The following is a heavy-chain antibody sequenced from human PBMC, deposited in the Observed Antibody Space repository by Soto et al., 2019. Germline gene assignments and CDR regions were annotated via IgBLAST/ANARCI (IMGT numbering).Heavy chain of an antibody. CDR2: IIPIFGTA. Sequence: QVQLVQSGAEVKKPGSSVKVSCKASGGTFSSYAISWVRQAPGQGLEWMGGIIPIFGTANYAQKFQGRVTITADESTSTAYMELSSLRSEDTAVYYCARDLYYYDSSGYYRSSGYFDYWGQGTLVTVSS. J-gene: IGHJ4*02. CDR1: GGTFSSYA. D-gene: IGHD3-22*01. V-gene: IGHV1-69*01. CDR3: ARDLYYYDSSGYYRSSGYFDY.